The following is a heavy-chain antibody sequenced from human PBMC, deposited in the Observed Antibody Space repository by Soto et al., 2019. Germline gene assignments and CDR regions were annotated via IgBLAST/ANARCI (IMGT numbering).Heavy chain of an antibody. CDR3: AKDGGYSNSSRGMDV. CDR1: GFTFRNYD. D-gene: IGHD6-6*01. V-gene: IGHV3-30*18. J-gene: IGHJ6*02. CDR2: ISYDGTNK. Sequence: GSLRLSCAASGFTFRNYDIHWVRQAPGKGLEWVAIISYDGTNKYYADSVKGRFTISRDNSKNTVYLQMNSLRAEDTAVYYCAKDGGYSNSSRGMDVWGQGTTVTVSS.